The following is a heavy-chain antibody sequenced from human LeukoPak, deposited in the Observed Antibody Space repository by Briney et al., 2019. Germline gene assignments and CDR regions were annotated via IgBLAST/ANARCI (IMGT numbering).Heavy chain of an antibody. D-gene: IGHD1-1*01. CDR2: ISGSGGST. Sequence: GGSLRLSCAASGFTFSSSGMSWVRQAPGKGLEWVSAISGSGGSTYYADSVKGRFTISRDNSKNTLYLQMNSLRAEDTAVYYCARDGNRDGDMDVWGKGTTVTVSS. CDR3: ARDGNRDGDMDV. V-gene: IGHV3-23*01. J-gene: IGHJ6*03. CDR1: GFTFSSSG.